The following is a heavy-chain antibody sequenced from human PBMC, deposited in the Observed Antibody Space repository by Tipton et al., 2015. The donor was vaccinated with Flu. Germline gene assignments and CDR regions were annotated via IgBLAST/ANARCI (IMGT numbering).Heavy chain of an antibody. D-gene: IGHD5-24*01. Sequence: TLSLTCTVSGGSISDNYWTWIRQPPGGGLEYIGDIFYTGSTNYSPSLKSRLTISVDTSKKHFSLNLRSVTAADTAVYYCARVDGTRGMDVWGKGPRSPSPQ. CDR1: GGSISDNY. CDR2: IFYTGST. J-gene: IGHJ6*01. V-gene: IGHV4-59*01. CDR3: ARVDGTRGMDV.